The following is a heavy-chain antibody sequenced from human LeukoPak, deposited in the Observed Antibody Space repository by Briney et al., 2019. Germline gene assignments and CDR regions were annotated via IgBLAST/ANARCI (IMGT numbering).Heavy chain of an antibody. D-gene: IGHD3-22*01. CDR3: ARDFTPITMIVVASPDY. J-gene: IGHJ4*02. CDR2: ISSSSSYI. Sequence: GGSLRLSCAASGFTFSSYSMNWVRQAPGKGLEWVSSISSSSSYIYYADSVKGRFTISRDNAKNSLYLQMDSLRAEDTAVYYCARDFTPITMIVVASPDYWGQGTLVTVSS. CDR1: GFTFSSYS. V-gene: IGHV3-21*01.